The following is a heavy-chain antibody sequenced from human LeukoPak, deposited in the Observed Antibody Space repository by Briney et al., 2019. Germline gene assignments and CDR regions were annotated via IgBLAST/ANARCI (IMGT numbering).Heavy chain of an antibody. Sequence: SETLSLTCAVYGGSFSGYYWSWIRQPPGKGLEWIGEINHSGSTNYNPSLKSRVTISVDTSKNQFSLKLSSVTAADTAVYYYARGPRQNSSFYVWGQGTLVNVSS. J-gene: IGHJ4*02. CDR3: ARGPRQNSSFYV. D-gene: IGHD6-19*01. CDR1: GGSFSGYY. CDR2: INHSGST. V-gene: IGHV4-34*01.